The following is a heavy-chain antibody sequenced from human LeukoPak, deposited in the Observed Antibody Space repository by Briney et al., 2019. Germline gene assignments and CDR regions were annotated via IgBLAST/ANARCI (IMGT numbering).Heavy chain of an antibody. D-gene: IGHD6-13*01. V-gene: IGHV3-66*01. CDR1: GFTVSSNY. CDR2: IYSGGNT. Sequence: PGGSLRLSCTASGFTVSSNYMSWVRQAPGKGLEWVSIIYSGGNTYYADSVKGRFTISRDNSKNTLYLQMNSLRAEDTAVYYCANLDARGSSWPQWFQHWGQGTLVTVSS. J-gene: IGHJ1*01. CDR3: ANLDARGSSWPQWFQH.